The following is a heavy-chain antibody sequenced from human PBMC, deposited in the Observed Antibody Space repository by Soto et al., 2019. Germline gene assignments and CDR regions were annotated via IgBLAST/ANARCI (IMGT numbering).Heavy chain of an antibody. CDR1: GYTFTSYG. CDR3: AREVSTVVTRDYYGMDG. Sequence: ASVKVSCKASGYTFTSYGISWVRQAPGQGLEWMGWISAYNGNTNYAQKLQGRVTMTTDTSTSTAYMELRSLRSEDTAVYYCAREVSTVVTRDYYGMDGWGQAIIVTVAS. V-gene: IGHV1-18*01. D-gene: IGHD2-21*02. CDR2: ISAYNGNT. J-gene: IGHJ6*02.